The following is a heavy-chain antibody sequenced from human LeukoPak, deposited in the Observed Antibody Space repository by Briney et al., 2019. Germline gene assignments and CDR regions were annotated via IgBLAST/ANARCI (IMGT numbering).Heavy chain of an antibody. Sequence: PSETLSLTCIVSGGSISGSNYHWGWIRQPPARGLEWVGNVHESGSAYYNSSLRSRTSISVDTSKNQFSLRLTAVTAADTAVYYCASEPNAWGQGILVTVSS. J-gene: IGHJ5*02. CDR1: GGSISGSNYH. CDR2: VHESGSA. CDR3: ASEPNA. V-gene: IGHV4-39*07.